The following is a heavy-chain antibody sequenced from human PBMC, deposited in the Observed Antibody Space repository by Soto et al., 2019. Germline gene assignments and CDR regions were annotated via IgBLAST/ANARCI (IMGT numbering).Heavy chain of an antibody. CDR3: AKDQTPWELLYNWFHP. CDR2: IWYDGVNK. Sequence: GGSLRLSCAASGFSFSSYAMHWVRQAPGKGLEWVAVIWYDGVNKYYADSVKGRFTISRDNSNNTLYVQMNSLKAEDTAVYYCAKDQTPWELLYNWFHPWGQGTLVTVSS. J-gene: IGHJ5*02. D-gene: IGHD1-26*01. V-gene: IGHV3-33*06. CDR1: GFSFSSYA.